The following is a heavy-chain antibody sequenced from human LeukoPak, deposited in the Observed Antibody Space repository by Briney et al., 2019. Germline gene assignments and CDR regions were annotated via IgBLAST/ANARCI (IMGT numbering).Heavy chain of an antibody. CDR3: AREYGDFGFDY. CDR1: GYTFSSYG. J-gene: IGHJ4*02. Sequence: ASVKVSCEASGYTFSSYGISWVRQAPGQGLEWMGWISAYNANTNYAQKLQGRVTMTTDTSTSTAYMELRSLRSDDTAVYYCAREYGDFGFDYWGQGTLVTVSS. V-gene: IGHV1-18*01. D-gene: IGHD4-17*01. CDR2: ISAYNANT.